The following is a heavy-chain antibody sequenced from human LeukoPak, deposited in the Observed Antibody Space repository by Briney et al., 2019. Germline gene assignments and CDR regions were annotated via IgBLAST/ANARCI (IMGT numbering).Heavy chain of an antibody. Sequence: GGALRLSCAASGFTVNNNYMSWGRQAPGKGLEWGSSIYSSVNTYYADSVKGRFTISRENSKNTLYLQMNTLRADDTAVYYCARVTGPTSTVVRGVIIPAFDYWGQGTLVTVSS. CDR1: GFTVNNNY. CDR3: ARVTGPTSTVVRGVIIPAFDY. J-gene: IGHJ4*02. D-gene: IGHD3-10*01. CDR2: IYSSVNT. V-gene: IGHV3-53*01.